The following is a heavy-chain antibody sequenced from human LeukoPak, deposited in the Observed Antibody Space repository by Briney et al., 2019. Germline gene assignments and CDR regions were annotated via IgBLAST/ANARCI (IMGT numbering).Heavy chain of an antibody. Sequence: GGSLRLSCAASGFTFSSYAMGWVRQAPGKGLEWVSAISGSGGSTYYADSVKGRFTISRDNSKNTLYLQMNSLRAEDTAVYYCAKDRFEYYYDSSGLVDYWGQGTLVTVSS. CDR1: GFTFSSYA. J-gene: IGHJ4*02. CDR3: AKDRFEYYYDSSGLVDY. V-gene: IGHV3-23*01. D-gene: IGHD3-22*01. CDR2: ISGSGGST.